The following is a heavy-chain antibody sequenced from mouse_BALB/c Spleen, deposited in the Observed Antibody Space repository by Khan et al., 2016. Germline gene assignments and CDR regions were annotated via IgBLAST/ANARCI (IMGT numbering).Heavy chain of an antibody. CDR1: GFNIKDTY. J-gene: IGHJ3*01. CDR2: IDPANGNT. CDR3: ARSRDEYDVGFAY. Sequence: VQLQQSGAELVKPGASVKLSCTAAGFNIKDTYMPWVKQRPEQGLEWIGRIDPANGNTKYDPKFQGKATITADTSSNTAYLQLSSLTSEDTAVYSYARSRDEYDVGFAYWGQGTLVTVSA. D-gene: IGHD2-4*01. V-gene: IGHV14-3*02.